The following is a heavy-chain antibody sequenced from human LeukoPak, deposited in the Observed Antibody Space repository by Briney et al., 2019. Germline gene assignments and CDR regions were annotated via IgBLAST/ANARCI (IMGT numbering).Heavy chain of an antibody. V-gene: IGHV3-23*01. CDR2: ISGSGGTT. D-gene: IGHD6-13*01. CDR1: GIIITSYW. CDR3: ATDHSRWYGGGIDP. Sequence: PGGSLRLSCAASGIIITSYWMSWVRQAPGKGLEWVSGISGSGGTTYYADSVKGRFTISRDNSKNTLYLQMNSLRAEDTAVYYCATDHSRWYGGGIDPWGQGTLVTVSS. J-gene: IGHJ5*02.